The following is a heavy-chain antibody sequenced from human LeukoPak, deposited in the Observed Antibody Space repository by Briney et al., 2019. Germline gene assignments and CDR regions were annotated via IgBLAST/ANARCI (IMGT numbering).Heavy chain of an antibody. V-gene: IGHV3-53*01. D-gene: IGHD3-10*01. CDR2: IYSDNT. CDR1: GFTVSSNS. CDR3: ARDPDYYGSGSYLYHYYMDV. J-gene: IGHJ6*03. Sequence: GGSLRLPCTVSGFTVSSNSMSWVRQAPGKGLEWVSFIYSDNTHYSDSVKGRFTISRDNSKNTLYLQMNSLRAEDTAVYYCARDPDYYGSGSYLYHYYMDVWGKGTTVTVFS.